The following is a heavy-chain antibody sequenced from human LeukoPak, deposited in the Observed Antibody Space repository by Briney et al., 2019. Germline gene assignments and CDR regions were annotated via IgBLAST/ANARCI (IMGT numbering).Heavy chain of an antibody. CDR1: GGSFSSSSAY. CDR2: IYYSKNT. J-gene: IGHJ4*02. V-gene: IGHV4-39*01. CDR3: VSPRGFSYGYFDY. Sequence: PSETLSLTCTVSGGSFSSSSAYWGWTRQPPGKGLEWIGSIYYSKNTYYNPSLKSRVAMSADTSKNQFSLTLGSVSATDTAVYYCVSPRGFSYGYFDYWGQGTLVTVSS. D-gene: IGHD5-18*01.